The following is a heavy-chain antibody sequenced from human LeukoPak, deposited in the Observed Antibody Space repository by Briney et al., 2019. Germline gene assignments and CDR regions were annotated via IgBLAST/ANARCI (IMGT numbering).Heavy chain of an antibody. J-gene: IGHJ4*02. D-gene: IGHD1-7*01. Sequence: GGSLRLSCAASGFTFSSYSMNWVRQAPGKGLEWVSSISSSSSYIYYADSVKGRFTTSRDNAKNSLYLQMNSLRAEVAAVYYCARARGTGTTRLDYWGQGTLVTVSS. CDR1: GFTFSSYS. CDR2: ISSSSSYI. V-gene: IGHV3-21*01. CDR3: ARARGTGTTRLDY.